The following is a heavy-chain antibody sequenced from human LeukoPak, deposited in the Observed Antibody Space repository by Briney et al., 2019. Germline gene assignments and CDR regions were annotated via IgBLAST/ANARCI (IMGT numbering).Heavy chain of an antibody. CDR2: IYSSGST. J-gene: IGHJ5*02. D-gene: IGHD3-10*01. CDR3: ARSPYGSTYYRNNWFDP. CDR1: GDSMSSYH. V-gene: IGHV4-4*09. Sequence: SETLSLTCTVSGDSMSSYHWNWIRQTPGEGLEWIGYIYSSGSTNYNPSLKSRVTISVDTSKNQFSLKLSSVTAADTAMYYCARSPYGSTYYRNNWFDPWGQGTLVTVSS.